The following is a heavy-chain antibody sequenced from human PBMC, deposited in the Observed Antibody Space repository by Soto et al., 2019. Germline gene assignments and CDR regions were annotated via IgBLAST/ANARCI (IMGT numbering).Heavy chain of an antibody. Sequence: PGGSLRLSCAASGFTFSDYFMTWIRQAPGKGLEWVSYISSSGTTIFYADSVQGRFTISRDNSKDTLYLQMNSLRADDTAVYYCARVPTGLILTGPYGMDVWGQGTTVTVSS. D-gene: IGHD3-9*01. CDR2: ISSSGTTI. J-gene: IGHJ6*02. CDR3: ARVPTGLILTGPYGMDV. CDR1: GFTFSDYF. V-gene: IGHV3-11*04.